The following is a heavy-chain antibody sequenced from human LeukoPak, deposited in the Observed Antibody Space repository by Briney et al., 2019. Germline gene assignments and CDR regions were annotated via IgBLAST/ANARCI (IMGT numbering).Heavy chain of an antibody. CDR3: ANDLKATMVRGVIRYDY. CDR1: GFTFSSYS. Sequence: GESLRLSCAASGFTFSSYSMNWVRQAPGRGLEWVSYISSSSSTIYYSDSVKGRFTISRDNAKNSLYLQMNSLRAEDTAVYYCANDLKATMVRGVIRYDYWGQGTLVTVSS. J-gene: IGHJ4*02. D-gene: IGHD3-10*01. V-gene: IGHV3-48*04. CDR2: ISSSSSTI.